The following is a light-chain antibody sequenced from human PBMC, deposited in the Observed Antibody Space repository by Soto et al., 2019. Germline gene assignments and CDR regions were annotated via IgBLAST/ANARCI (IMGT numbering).Light chain of an antibody. CDR1: QSIRSW. J-gene: IGKJ1*01. CDR3: HQYNSFSPWT. V-gene: IGKV1-5*01. Sequence: DIQMTQSPSTLSASVGDRVTITCRASQSIRSWLAWYQQKPGKAPKLLISDASRLKSGVPSRFSGSGSGTESTLTISSLQPDDFATYYCHQYNSFSPWTFGQGTKVEIK. CDR2: DAS.